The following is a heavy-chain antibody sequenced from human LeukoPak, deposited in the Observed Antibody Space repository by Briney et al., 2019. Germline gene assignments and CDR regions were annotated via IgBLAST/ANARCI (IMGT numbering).Heavy chain of an antibody. CDR1: GFTFSNYW. CDR2: INHSGST. D-gene: IGHD4-17*01. J-gene: IGHJ6*02. V-gene: IGHV4-34*01. CDR3: ASQRLRRGIYYYYGMDV. Sequence: GSLRLSCAASGFTFSNYWMDWVRQPPGRGLEWIGEINHSGSTNYNPSLKSRVTTSVDTSKNQFSLKLSSVTAADTAVYYCASQRLRRGIYYYYGMDVWGQGTTVTVSS.